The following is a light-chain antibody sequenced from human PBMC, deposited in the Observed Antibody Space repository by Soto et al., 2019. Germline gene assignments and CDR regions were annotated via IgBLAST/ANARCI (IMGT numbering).Light chain of an antibody. CDR3: QQLNTYPWT. Sequence: IQLTQSPSSLSASVGDRVTITCRASQDINNYLAWYQQQPGKAPKVLIYGASTLQSGVPSRFSGSGSGTDFTLTISSLQPEDFATYYCQQLNTYPWTLGQGTKVEV. CDR1: QDINNY. J-gene: IGKJ1*01. CDR2: GAS. V-gene: IGKV1-9*01.